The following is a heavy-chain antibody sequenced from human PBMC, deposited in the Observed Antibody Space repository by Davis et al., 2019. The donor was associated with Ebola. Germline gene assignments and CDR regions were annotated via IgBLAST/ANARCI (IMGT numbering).Heavy chain of an antibody. D-gene: IGHD3-22*01. CDR3: ARWDYYDSSGYYTEFDY. CDR2: ISSSSSYI. Sequence: GGSLRLSCAASGFTFSSYSMNWVRQAPGKGLEWVSSISSSSSYIYYADSVKGRFTISRDNAKNSLYLQMNSLRAEDTAVYYCARWDYYDSSGYYTEFDYWGQGTLVTVSS. V-gene: IGHV3-21*01. J-gene: IGHJ4*02. CDR1: GFTFSSYS.